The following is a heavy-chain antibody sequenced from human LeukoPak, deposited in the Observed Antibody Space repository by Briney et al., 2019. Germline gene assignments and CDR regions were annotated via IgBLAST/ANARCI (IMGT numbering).Heavy chain of an antibody. CDR2: IYTSGST. V-gene: IGHV4-4*07. D-gene: IGHD6-6*01. Sequence: SETLSLTCTVSGGSISSYYWSWIRQPAGKGLEWIGRIYTSGSTNYNPSLKSRVTMSVDTSKNQFSLKLSSVTAADTAVYYCAREGIAARPRNYYYMDVWGKGTMVTVSS. J-gene: IGHJ6*03. CDR3: AREGIAARPRNYYYMDV. CDR1: GGSISSYY.